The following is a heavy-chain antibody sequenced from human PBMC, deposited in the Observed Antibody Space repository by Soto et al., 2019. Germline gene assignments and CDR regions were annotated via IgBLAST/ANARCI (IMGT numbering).Heavy chain of an antibody. CDR3: ARSSTFRGVGEYYYGMDV. Sequence: GASVKVSCKASGGTFSSYTISWVRQAPGQGLEWMGRIIPILGIANYAQKFQGRVTITADKSTSTAYMELSSLRSEDTAVYYFARSSTFRGVGEYYYGMDVWGQGTTVTVSS. CDR2: IIPILGIA. CDR1: GGTFSSYT. J-gene: IGHJ6*02. V-gene: IGHV1-69*02. D-gene: IGHD3-16*01.